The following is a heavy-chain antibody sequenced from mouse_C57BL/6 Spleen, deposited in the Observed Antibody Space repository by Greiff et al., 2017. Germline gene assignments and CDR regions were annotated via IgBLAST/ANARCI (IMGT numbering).Heavy chain of an antibody. D-gene: IGHD4-1*01. CDR3: AKLGLGFAY. CDR2: IDPSDSYT. CDR1: GYTFTSYW. J-gene: IGHJ3*01. Sequence: QVQLQQPGAELVKPGASVKLSCKASGYTFTSYWMQWVKQRPGQGLEWIGEIDPSDSYTNYNQKFKGKATLTVDTSSSTAYMQLSSLTSEDSAVYYCAKLGLGFAYWGQGTLVTVSA. V-gene: IGHV1-50*01.